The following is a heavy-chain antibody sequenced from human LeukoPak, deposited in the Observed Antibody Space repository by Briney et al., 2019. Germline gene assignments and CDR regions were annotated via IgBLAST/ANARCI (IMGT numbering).Heavy chain of an antibody. Sequence: SETLSLTCTVSGGSISSSSYYWGWIRQPPGKGLEWIGSIYCSGSTYYNPSLKSRVTISVDTSKKQFSLKLSSVTAADTAVYYCARLSGYDWESSYDYWGQGTLVTVSS. D-gene: IGHD5-12*01. CDR3: ARLSGYDWESSYDY. J-gene: IGHJ4*02. V-gene: IGHV4-39*07. CDR2: IYCSGST. CDR1: GGSISSSSYY.